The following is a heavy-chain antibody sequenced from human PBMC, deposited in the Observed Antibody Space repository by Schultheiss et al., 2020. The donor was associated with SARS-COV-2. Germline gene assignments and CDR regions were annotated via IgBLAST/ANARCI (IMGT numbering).Heavy chain of an antibody. V-gene: IGHV3-21*05. CDR3: AREEYYGGAFDI. CDR2: INSSSSYT. J-gene: IGHJ3*02. Sequence: GGSLRLSCAASGFTFSSYWMSWVRQAPGKGLEWVSYINSSSSYTNYTDSVKGRFTISRDNAKKSLDLQMNSLRAEDTAVYYCAREEYYGGAFDIWGQGTMVTVSS. D-gene: IGHD3-3*01. CDR1: GFTFSSYW.